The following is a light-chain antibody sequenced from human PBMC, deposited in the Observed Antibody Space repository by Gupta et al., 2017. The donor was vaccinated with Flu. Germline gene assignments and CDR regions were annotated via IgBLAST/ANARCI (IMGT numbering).Light chain of an antibody. J-gene: IGLJ2*01. CDR2: DVS. Sequence: EHHPCKAPKLMIYDVSNRPSVVANRFSGSNYGNTATLPISGLQAEDEADYYGSSYTSSSTLVFGGGTKLTVL. CDR3: SSYTSSSTLV. V-gene: IGLV2-14*03.